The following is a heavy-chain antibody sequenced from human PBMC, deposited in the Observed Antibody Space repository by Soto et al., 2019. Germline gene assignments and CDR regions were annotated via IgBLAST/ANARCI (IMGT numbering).Heavy chain of an antibody. V-gene: IGHV5-51*01. J-gene: IGHJ4*02. CDR2: INPTDSDT. CDR1: GYIFTSSW. Sequence: PGESLKISCKASGYIFTSSWIAWVRQMPGKGLEWMGIINPTDSDTRYSPSFQGQVTVSADKSISTAYLQWSSLKVADTAMYYCARPDSSGYYVSWGQGTLVTVSS. D-gene: IGHD3-22*01. CDR3: ARPDSSGYYVS.